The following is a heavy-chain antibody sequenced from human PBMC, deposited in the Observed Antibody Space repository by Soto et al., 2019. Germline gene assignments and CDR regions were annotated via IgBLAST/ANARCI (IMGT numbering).Heavy chain of an antibody. CDR1: GGTFSSYA. CDR2: IIPISGTA. CDR3: ARSQGSSTSLEIYYYYYYGMDG. D-gene: IGHD2-2*01. V-gene: IGHV1-69*01. Sequence: QVQLVQSGAEVKKPGSSVKVSCKASGGTFSSYAISWVRQAPGQGLEWLGGIIPISGTANYAQKFQGRVTMTADESTSTAYMELSSMRSEDTAVYYCARSQGSSTSLEIYYYYYYGMDGWGQGTRVTVSS. J-gene: IGHJ6*02.